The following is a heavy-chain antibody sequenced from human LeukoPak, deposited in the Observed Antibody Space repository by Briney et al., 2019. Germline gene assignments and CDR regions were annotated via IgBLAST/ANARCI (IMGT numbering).Heavy chain of an antibody. CDR2: IYHSGST. J-gene: IGHJ4*02. V-gene: IGHV4-30-2*01. D-gene: IGHD3-16*01. Sequence: SETLSLTCAVSGGSISSGGYSWSWIRQPPGKGLEWIGYIYHSGSTYYNPSLKSRVTISVDRSKNQFSLKLSSVTAADTAVYYCARVWGPIDYWGQGTLVTVSS. CDR3: ARVWGPIDY. CDR1: GGSISSGGYS.